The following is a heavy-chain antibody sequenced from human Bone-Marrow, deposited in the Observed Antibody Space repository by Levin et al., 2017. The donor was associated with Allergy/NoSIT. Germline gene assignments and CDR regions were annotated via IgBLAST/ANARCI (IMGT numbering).Heavy chain of an antibody. CDR1: GFTVSSIY. CDR3: ARCQSGSYIDY. Sequence: PGGSLRLSCAASGFTVSSIYMSWVRQAPGKGLEWISVIYSGGSTYYADSVKGRFTISRDDSKNTLYLQMNSLRAEDTAVYYCARCQSGSYIDYWGQGTLVTVSS. J-gene: IGHJ4*02. V-gene: IGHV3-53*01. D-gene: IGHD1-26*01. CDR2: IYSGGST.